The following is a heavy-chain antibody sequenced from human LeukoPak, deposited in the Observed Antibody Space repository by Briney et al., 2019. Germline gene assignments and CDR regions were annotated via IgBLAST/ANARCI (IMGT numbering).Heavy chain of an antibody. CDR1: GFTFSSYS. D-gene: IGHD5/OR15-5a*01. CDR3: ARGGSVRTIPGDGMDV. V-gene: IGHV3-21*01. CDR2: ISSSSSYI. J-gene: IGHJ6*02. Sequence: GGSLRLSCAASGFTFSSYSMTWVRQAPGKGLEWVSSISSSSSYIYYADSVKGRFTISRDNAKNSLYLQMNSLRAEDTAVYYCARGGSVRTIPGDGMDVWGQGTTVTVSS.